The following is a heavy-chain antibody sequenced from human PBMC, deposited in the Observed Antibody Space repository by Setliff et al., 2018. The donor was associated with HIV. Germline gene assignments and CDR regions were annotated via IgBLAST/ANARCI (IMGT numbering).Heavy chain of an antibody. V-gene: IGHV3-33*01. D-gene: IGHD3-22*01. J-gene: IGHJ4*02. Sequence: GGSLRLSCAASGFTFSFYGMHWVRQAPGKGLQWVAVIWYDGSNKYYADSVKGRFTISRDNSKNTLFLQMNSLETEDTAVYYCTTDADIDLYYYDSSGYYPFDHWGQGTLVTVSS. CDR1: GFTFSFYG. CDR2: IWYDGSNK. CDR3: TTDADIDLYYYDSSGYYPFDH.